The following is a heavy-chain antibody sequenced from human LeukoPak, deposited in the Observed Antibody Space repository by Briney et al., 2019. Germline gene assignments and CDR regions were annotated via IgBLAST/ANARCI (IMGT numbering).Heavy chain of an antibody. V-gene: IGHV3-66*01. Sequence: GGSLRLSCAASGFTFSSYAMHWVRQAPGKGLEWVSVIYSGGSTYYADSVKGRFTISRDNSKNTLYLQMNSLRAEDTAVYYCARRERFRGFDPWGQGTLVTVSS. CDR3: ARRERFRGFDP. CDR1: GFTFSSYA. CDR2: IYSGGST. J-gene: IGHJ5*02. D-gene: IGHD1-1*01.